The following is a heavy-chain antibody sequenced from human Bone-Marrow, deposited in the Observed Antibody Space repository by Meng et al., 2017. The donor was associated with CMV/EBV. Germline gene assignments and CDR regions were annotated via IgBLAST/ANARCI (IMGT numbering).Heavy chain of an antibody. V-gene: IGHV3-7*01. CDR3: ARDIGVRTGARLIYYYGMDV. CDR1: GFTFSSYW. CDR2: IKQDGSEK. D-gene: IGHD6-6*01. Sequence: GRSLSLSCAASGFTFSSYWTSWVRQAPGKGLEWVANIKQDGSEKYYVDSVKGRLTISRDNAMNSLYLQMNSLRAEDTAVYYCARDIGVRTGARLIYYYGMDVWGQGNTVNVAS. J-gene: IGHJ6*02.